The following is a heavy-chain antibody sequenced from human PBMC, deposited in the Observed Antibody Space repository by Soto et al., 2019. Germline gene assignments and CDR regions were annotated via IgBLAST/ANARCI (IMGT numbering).Heavy chain of an antibody. Sequence: QVHLVESGGGVVQPGRSLRLSCAASTLTVSLYGIQWVRQAPGKGLDWVAFISNDGGTQYYADSVKGRFSISRDNSMNTVDLHMNSLRAEDTAIYYCAGLGTIFGVVIIGWFDPWGQGTLVTVSS. J-gene: IGHJ5*02. CDR3: AGLGTIFGVVIIGWFDP. V-gene: IGHV3-30*03. CDR2: ISNDGGTQ. CDR1: TLTVSLYG. D-gene: IGHD3-3*01.